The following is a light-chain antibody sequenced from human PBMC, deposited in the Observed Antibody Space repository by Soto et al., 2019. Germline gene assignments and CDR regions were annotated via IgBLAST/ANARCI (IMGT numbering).Light chain of an antibody. CDR2: EVS. CDR3: FSYTGSSTLV. J-gene: IGLJ2*01. V-gene: IGLV2-14*01. CDR1: SSDVGGYNY. Sequence: QSVLTQPASVSGSPGQSITISCTGTSSDVGGYNYVSWYQQHPAKAPKLMIYEVSNRPSGVSHRFSGSKSDNTASLTISGLQAEDEADYYCFSYTGSSTLVFGGGTKLTVL.